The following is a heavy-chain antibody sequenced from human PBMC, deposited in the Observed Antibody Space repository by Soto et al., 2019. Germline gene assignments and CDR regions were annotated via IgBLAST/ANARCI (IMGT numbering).Heavy chain of an antibody. CDR2: IYNSGTT. V-gene: IGHV4-31*03. CDR3: ARDPAP. Sequence: QVQLQESGPGLVKPSETLSLTCTVSGGSITRGGYYWSWIRQHPGKGLAWIGYIYNSGTTYYNPSLKSRVTIAVDTSKNQFSLKLTSVTAADTAVYYCARDPAPWGQGTLVTVSS. CDR1: GGSITRGGYY. J-gene: IGHJ5*02.